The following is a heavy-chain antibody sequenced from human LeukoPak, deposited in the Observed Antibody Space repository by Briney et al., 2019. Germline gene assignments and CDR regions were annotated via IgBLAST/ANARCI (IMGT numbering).Heavy chain of an antibody. V-gene: IGHV4-31*03. D-gene: IGHD3-22*01. J-gene: IGHJ4*02. CDR1: GGSISSGGYD. CDR3: ARLKIVVD. CDR2: INHSGST. Sequence: SETLSLTCTVSGGSISSGGYDWGWIRQHPKRGLEWVGYINHSGSTYYNPSLESRVAMSVDTSKNQFSLKLSSVTAADTAVYYCARLKIVVDWGQGTLVTVSS.